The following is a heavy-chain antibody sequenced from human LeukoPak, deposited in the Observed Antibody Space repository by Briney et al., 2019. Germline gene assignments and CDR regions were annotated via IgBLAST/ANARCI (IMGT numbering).Heavy chain of an antibody. J-gene: IGHJ4*02. D-gene: IGHD3-10*01. V-gene: IGHV1-2*02. CDR1: GYTFTGYY. CDR3: ARDRKVTMVRGEDY. Sequence: ASVKVSCKASGYTFTGYYMHWVRQAPGQGLEWMGWINPNSGGTNYAQKFQGRVTMTRDTSISTAYMELSRLRSDDTAVYYCARDRKVTMVRGEDYWGQGTLVTVSS. CDR2: INPNSGGT.